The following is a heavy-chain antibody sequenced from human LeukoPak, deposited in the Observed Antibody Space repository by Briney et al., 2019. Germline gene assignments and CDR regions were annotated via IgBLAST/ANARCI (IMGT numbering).Heavy chain of an antibody. J-gene: IGHJ5*02. D-gene: IGHD5-12*01. Sequence: ASVKVSCKASGGTFSSYAISWVRQAPGQGLEWMGGIIPIFGTANYAQKFQGRVTITTDESTSTAYMELSSLRSEDTAVYYCARDPRGGGYDLIPNGWFDPWGQGTLVTVSS. CDR3: ARDPRGGGYDLIPNGWFDP. CDR2: IIPIFGTA. CDR1: GGTFSSYA. V-gene: IGHV1-69*05.